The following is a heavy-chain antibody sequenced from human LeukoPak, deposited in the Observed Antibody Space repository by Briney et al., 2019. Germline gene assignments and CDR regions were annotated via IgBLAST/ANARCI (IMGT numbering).Heavy chain of an antibody. D-gene: IGHD1-26*01. CDR3: VRRHGGYSNYDFDS. Sequence: SETLSLTCTVSGGSISSYYWGWIRQPPGKGLEWIASVHQAGHTYYNPSLTSRITISADTSKNQFSLKVTSVTAADTAVYYCVRRHGGYSNYDFDSWGQGILVIVSS. CDR2: VHQAGHT. CDR1: GGSISSYY. V-gene: IGHV4-38-2*02. J-gene: IGHJ4*02.